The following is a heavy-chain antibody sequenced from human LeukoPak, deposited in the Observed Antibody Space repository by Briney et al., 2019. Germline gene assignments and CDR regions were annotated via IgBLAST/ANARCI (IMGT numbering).Heavy chain of an antibody. CDR3: AREVRGAAGAAAFDP. V-gene: IGHV3-23*01. CDR1: GFTFSSYA. D-gene: IGHD6-13*01. CDR2: ISGSGGST. J-gene: IGHJ5*02. Sequence: PGGSLRLSCAASGFTFSSYAMSWVRQAPGKGLEWVSAISGSGGSTYFADSVKGRFTVSRDNSKNTLYLQMNSLRPEDTAVYYCAREVRGAAGAAAFDPWGQGTLVTVSS.